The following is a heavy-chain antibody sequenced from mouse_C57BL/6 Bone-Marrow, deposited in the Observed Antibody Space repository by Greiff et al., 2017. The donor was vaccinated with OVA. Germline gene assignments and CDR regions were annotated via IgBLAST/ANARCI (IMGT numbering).Heavy chain of an antibody. CDR2: INPNIGGT. D-gene: IGHD2-4*01. Sequence: EVKLQESGPELVKPGASVKMSCKASGYTFTDYNMHWVKQSHGKSLEWIGYINPNIGGTSYNQKFKGKATLTVNKSSSTAYMELRSLTSEDSAVYYCARRDGYDYTWFAYWGQGTLVTVSA. CDR1: GYTFTDYN. V-gene: IGHV1-22*01. J-gene: IGHJ3*01. CDR3: ARRDGYDYTWFAY.